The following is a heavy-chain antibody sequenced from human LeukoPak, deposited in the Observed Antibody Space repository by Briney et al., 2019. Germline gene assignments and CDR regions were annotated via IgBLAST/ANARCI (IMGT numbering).Heavy chain of an antibody. V-gene: IGHV3-48*03. J-gene: IGHJ4*02. CDR1: XFTFSGYV. CDR3: ARQDISSSWYRLDY. Sequence: GGSLRLSCAASXFTFSGYVMNWVRQAPGKGLEWVSYISSSGSVIYYADSVKGRFTISRDNAKKSLYLQMNSLRAEDTAVYYCARQDISSSWYRLDYWGQGSLLTVSS. CDR2: ISSSGSVI. D-gene: IGHD6-13*01.